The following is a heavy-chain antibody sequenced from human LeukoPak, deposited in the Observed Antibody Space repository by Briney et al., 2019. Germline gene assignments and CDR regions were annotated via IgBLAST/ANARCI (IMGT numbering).Heavy chain of an antibody. J-gene: IGHJ6*02. CDR3: ASQYISSIERVYYYYGMDV. D-gene: IGHD6-6*01. CDR2: IWYDGSNK. Sequence: PGGSLRLSCAASGFTFSTYDMHWVRQAPGRGLERVAVIWYDGSNKYYADSVKGRFTISRGNSKNTLYLQMNSLRAEDTAVYYCASQYISSIERVYYYYGMDVWGQGTTVTVSS. CDR1: GFTFSTYD. V-gene: IGHV3-33*01.